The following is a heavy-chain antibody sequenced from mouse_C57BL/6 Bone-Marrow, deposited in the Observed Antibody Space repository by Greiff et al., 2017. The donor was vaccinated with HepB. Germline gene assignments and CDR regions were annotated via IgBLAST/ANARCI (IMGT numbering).Heavy chain of an antibody. J-gene: IGHJ2*01. CDR3: ARHGGSSPYFDY. CDR1: GFTFSDYY. D-gene: IGHD1-1*01. V-gene: IGHV5-12*01. Sequence: EVQVVESGGGLVQPGGSLKLSCAASGFTFSDYYMYWVRQTPEKRLEWVAYISNGGGSTYYPDTVKGRFTISRDNAKNTLYLQMSRLKSEDTAMYYCARHGGSSPYFDYWGQGTTLTVSS. CDR2: ISNGGGST.